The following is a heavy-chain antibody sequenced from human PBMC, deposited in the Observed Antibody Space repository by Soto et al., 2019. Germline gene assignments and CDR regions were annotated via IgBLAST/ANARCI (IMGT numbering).Heavy chain of an antibody. J-gene: IGHJ6*02. CDR3: ARMAVTTFYYYAMDV. CDR2: ITHGGST. V-gene: IGHV4-28*01. CDR1: GYSIRSSDW. Sequence: SETLSLTCAVYGYSIRSSDWWGWIRQPPGKGLEWIGYITHGGSTNYNPSLKRRVTMSVDPSKNQFSLNLTSVTAVDTAVYYCARMAVTTFYYYAMDVWGQGTTVTVSS. D-gene: IGHD6-19*01.